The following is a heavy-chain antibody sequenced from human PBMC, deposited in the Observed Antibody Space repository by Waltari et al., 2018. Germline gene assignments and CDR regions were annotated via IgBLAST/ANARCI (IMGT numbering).Heavy chain of an antibody. D-gene: IGHD3-22*01. CDR2: IYYSGST. J-gene: IGHJ3*02. CDR3: ARFYDSSGDDAFDI. V-gene: IGHV4-31*01. Sequence: QLQLQESDPGLVKPSETLSLTCTVSGGSISSSSYYLGWIRQPPGKGLEWIGYIYYSGSTYYNPSLKSLVTISVDTSKNQFSLKLSSVTAADTAVYYCARFYDSSGDDAFDIWGQGTMVTVSS. CDR1: GGSISSSSYY.